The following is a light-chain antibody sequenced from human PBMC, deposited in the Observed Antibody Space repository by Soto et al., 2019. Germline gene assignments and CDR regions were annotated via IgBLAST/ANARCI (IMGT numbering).Light chain of an antibody. V-gene: IGKV1-39*01. CDR2: AAS. J-gene: IGKJ2*01. Sequence: DIQMTQSPSSLSASVGDRVTITCRASQSISFYLNWYQQKPGKAPKLLIYAASTLQSGVPSRFSGSGSGTDFTLTISSLQPEDFATYYCQQCYSSPHTFGQGTKLEIK. CDR1: QSISFY. CDR3: QQCYSSPHT.